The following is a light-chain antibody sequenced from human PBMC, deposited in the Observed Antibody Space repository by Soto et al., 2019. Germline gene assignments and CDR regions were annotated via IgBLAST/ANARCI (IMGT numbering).Light chain of an antibody. Sequence: QSVLTQSPSAPGSPGQSVTISCTGTSSDVGNYKYVSWYQQHPGKAPKLMIYEVSKRPSGVPVRYSGSKSGNTASLTVSGLPVEDEAEYYCSSDAGSNLWVLGGRTKLTVL. CDR3: SSDAGSNLWV. CDR1: SSDVGNYKY. J-gene: IGLJ3*02. CDR2: EVS. V-gene: IGLV2-8*01.